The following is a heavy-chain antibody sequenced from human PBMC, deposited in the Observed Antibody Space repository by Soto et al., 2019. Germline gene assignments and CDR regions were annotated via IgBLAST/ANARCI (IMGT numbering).Heavy chain of an antibody. CDR1: GDSVSSNSAA. J-gene: IGHJ6*02. V-gene: IGHV6-1*01. CDR2: TYYRSKWYN. CDR3: AKSIAAAGNAYYYGMDV. D-gene: IGHD6-13*01. Sequence: TLSLTCAISGDSVSSNSAAWNWIRQSPSRGLEWLGRTYYRSKWYNDYAVSVKSRITINPDTSKNQFSLQLNSVTPEDTAVYYCAKSIAAAGNAYYYGMDVWGQGTTVTVSS.